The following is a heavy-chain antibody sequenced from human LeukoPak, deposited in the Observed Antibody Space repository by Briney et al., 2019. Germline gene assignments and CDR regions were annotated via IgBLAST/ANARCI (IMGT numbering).Heavy chain of an antibody. CDR3: ARVGTWELQRVFDN. CDR1: GFTFSTYW. Sequence: GGSLRLSCAASGFTFSTYWMSWVRQAPGKGPEWVANIKEDGSIEDYVDSVRGRFTVSRDNAKNSLYLQMNSLRVEGTAVYYCARVGTWELQRVFDNWGQGTLVTVSS. V-gene: IGHV3-7*01. D-gene: IGHD1-26*01. J-gene: IGHJ4*02. CDR2: IKEDGSIE.